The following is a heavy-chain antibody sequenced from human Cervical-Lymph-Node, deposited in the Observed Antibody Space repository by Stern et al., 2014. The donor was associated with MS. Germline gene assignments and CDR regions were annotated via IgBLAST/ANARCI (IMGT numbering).Heavy chain of an antibody. Sequence: VQLVESGGGVAQPGRSLRLSCAASGFTLSSHGMQWVRQAPGNGLEWVAVKSHDGILQYYADSVRDRFTVSRDNSKNMLYLQMNNLRPEDTAIYYCAKEAGGRGSSYESYFDYWGQGTLVTVSS. V-gene: IGHV3-30*18. CDR2: KSHDGILQ. CDR1: GFTLSSHG. D-gene: IGHD3-22*01. CDR3: AKEAGGRGSSYESYFDY. J-gene: IGHJ4*02.